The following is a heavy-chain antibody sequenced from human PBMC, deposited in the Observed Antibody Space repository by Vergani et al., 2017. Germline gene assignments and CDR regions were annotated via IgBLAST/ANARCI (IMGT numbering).Heavy chain of an antibody. CDR1: GFTFSSYA. J-gene: IGHJ4*02. Sequence: EVQLLESGGGLVQPGGSLRLSCAASGFTFSSYAMSWVRQAPGKGLEWVSAISGSGGSTYYADSVKGRFTISRDNSKNTLYLQMNSLRAEDTAVYYCAKDSRYGYCSSTSCPFDYWAREPWSPSPQ. CDR3: AKDSRYGYCSSTSCPFDY. V-gene: IGHV3-23*01. D-gene: IGHD2-2*03. CDR2: ISGSGGST.